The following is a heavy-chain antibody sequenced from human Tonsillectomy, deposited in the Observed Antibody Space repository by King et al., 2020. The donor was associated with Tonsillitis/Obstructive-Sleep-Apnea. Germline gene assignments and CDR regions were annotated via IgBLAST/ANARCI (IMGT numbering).Heavy chain of an antibody. J-gene: IGHJ3*02. Sequence: VQLQQWGAGLLKPSETLSLTCAVYGGSFSGYYWSWFRQPPGKGLEWIGEIVHTGRTNYNPSLRSRVTISADTSRTKFSLNLSSVTAADTAVYYCGREITTDAFEIWGQGTMVTVSS. CDR3: GREITTDAFEI. CDR2: IVHTGRT. V-gene: IGHV4-34*12. D-gene: IGHD3-3*01. CDR1: GGSFSGYY.